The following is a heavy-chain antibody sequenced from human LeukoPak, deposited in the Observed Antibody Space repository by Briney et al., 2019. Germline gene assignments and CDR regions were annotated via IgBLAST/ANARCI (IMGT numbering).Heavy chain of an antibody. CDR3: ARQAAAEYGMDV. V-gene: IGHV5-51*01. CDR2: IYPGDSHI. D-gene: IGHD6-13*01. CDR1: GYTFTTSW. Sequence: GESLKISCKASGYTFTTSWIAWVRQMPGKGLEWMGIIYPGDSHIRYSPSFQGQVTISADKSISTAYLQWSSLKASDTAMYYCARQAAAEYGMDVWGQGTTVTVSS. J-gene: IGHJ6*02.